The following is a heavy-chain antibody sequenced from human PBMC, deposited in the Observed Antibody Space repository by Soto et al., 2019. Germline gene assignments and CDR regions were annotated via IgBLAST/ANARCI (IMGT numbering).Heavy chain of an antibody. CDR2: ISYDGSNK. Sequence: GGSLRLSCAASGFTFSSYGMHWVRQAPGKGLEWVAVISYDGSNKYYADSVKGRSTISRGNSKNTLFLQMNSPRPEDTAVYYCAKDKGVFNWATSYFDYWGQGALVTVSS. J-gene: IGHJ4*02. D-gene: IGHD1-1*01. CDR1: GFTFSSYG. V-gene: IGHV3-30*18. CDR3: AKDKGVFNWATSYFDY.